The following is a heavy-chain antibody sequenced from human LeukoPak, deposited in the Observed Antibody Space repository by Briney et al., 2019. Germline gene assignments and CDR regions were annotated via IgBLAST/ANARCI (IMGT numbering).Heavy chain of an antibody. V-gene: IGHV4-59*11. D-gene: IGHD3-22*01. CDR1: GGSISSHY. Sequence: SETLSLTCTVSGGSISSHYWSLIRQPPREGMQWIGYIYYSGRTNYNPSLKSRITMSVDTSKNQFSLKLSSVTAADTAVYYCARGPFDYYDSSGYSHFDALDIWGQGTMVTVSS. J-gene: IGHJ3*02. CDR2: IYYSGRT. CDR3: ARGPFDYYDSSGYSHFDALDI.